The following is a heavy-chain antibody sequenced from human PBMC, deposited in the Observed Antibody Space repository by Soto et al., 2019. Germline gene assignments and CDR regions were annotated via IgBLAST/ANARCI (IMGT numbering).Heavy chain of an antibody. CDR3: ARGDYYDSSGPFSDAFDI. CDR2: IKPDGSQT. J-gene: IGHJ3*02. V-gene: IGHV3-7*04. CDR1: GFTFSSYW. D-gene: IGHD3-22*01. Sequence: QLVESGGGLVQPGGSLRLSCAASGFTFSSYWMSWVSQAPGKGLEWVANIKPDGSQTWYVDSVKGRFTISRDNAKKSLYLQMNSLRAEDTAVYYCARGDYYDSSGPFSDAFDIWCQGTMVTVSS.